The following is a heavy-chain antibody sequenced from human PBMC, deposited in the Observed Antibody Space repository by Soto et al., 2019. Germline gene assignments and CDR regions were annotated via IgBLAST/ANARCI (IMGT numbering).Heavy chain of an antibody. D-gene: IGHD3-22*01. CDR2: IYYSGST. Sequence: SETLSLTCTVSGGSISSSSYYWGWIRQPPGKGLEWIGSIYYSGSTYYNPSLKSRVTISVDTSKNQFSLKLSSVTAADTAVYYCARAGDSGYYYASGEDYWGQGTLVTVSS. CDR3: ARAGDSGYYYASGEDY. V-gene: IGHV4-39*01. CDR1: GGSISSSSYY. J-gene: IGHJ4*02.